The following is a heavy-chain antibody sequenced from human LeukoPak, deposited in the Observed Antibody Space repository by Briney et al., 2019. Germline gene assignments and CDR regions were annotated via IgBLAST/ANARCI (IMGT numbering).Heavy chain of an antibody. CDR1: GGTFSSYA. CDR2: IIPIFRTA. V-gene: IGHV1-69*05. D-gene: IGHD5-12*01. J-gene: IGHJ6*03. CDR3: ARGPYSGYDFGSFSAYFYYMDV. Sequence: SVKVSCKASGGTFSSYAITWVRQAPGQSLEWMGGIIPIFRTAHYAQKFQGRVTITKDESTSTAYMELSNLRSEDTAVYHCARGPYSGYDFGSFSAYFYYMDVWGKGTTVTVSS.